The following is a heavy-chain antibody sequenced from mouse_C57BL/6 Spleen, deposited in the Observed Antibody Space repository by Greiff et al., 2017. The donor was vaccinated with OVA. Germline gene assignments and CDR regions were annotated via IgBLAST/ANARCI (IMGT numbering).Heavy chain of an antibody. CDR2: IHPNSGST. D-gene: IGHD1-1*01. CDR1: GYTFTSYW. V-gene: IGHV1-64*01. J-gene: IGHJ4*01. Sequence: QVQLQQPGAELVKPGASVKLSCKASGYTFTSYWMHWVKQRPGQGLEWLGMIHPNSGSTNYNEKFKSKATLTVDKSSSTAYMQLSSLTSEDSAVYYCARDGTPYAMDYWGQGTSVTVSS. CDR3: ARDGTPYAMDY.